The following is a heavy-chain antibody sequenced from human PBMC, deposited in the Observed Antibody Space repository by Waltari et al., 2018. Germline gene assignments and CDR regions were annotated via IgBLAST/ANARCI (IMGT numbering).Heavy chain of an antibody. Sequence: EVQMVESGGGLIQPGGSLRLSCAASGFTVSSSHMSWVRQAPGKGLDWVSVLYTSDGTYDADSVGGRFTISRDNAKNTLYLQMNSLRAEDTALYYCAREQRTYYFDYWGQGTLVTVSS. V-gene: IGHV3-53*01. CDR2: LYTSDGT. D-gene: IGHD6-25*01. CDR3: AREQRTYYFDY. CDR1: GFTVSSSH. J-gene: IGHJ4*02.